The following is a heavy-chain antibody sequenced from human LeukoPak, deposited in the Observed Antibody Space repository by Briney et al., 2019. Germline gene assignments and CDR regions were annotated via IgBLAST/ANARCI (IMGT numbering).Heavy chain of an antibody. D-gene: IGHD2-21*02. J-gene: IGHJ4*02. CDR2: ISYDGSNK. V-gene: IGHV3-30*04. Sequence: GGSLRLSCAASGFTFSSYAMHWVRQAPGKGLEWVAVISYDGSNKYYADSVKGRFTISRDKSKNTLYLQMTSLRAEDTAVYYCARDAGIVVVTEGDYWGQGTLVTVSS. CDR3: ARDAGIVVVTEGDY. CDR1: GFTFSSYA.